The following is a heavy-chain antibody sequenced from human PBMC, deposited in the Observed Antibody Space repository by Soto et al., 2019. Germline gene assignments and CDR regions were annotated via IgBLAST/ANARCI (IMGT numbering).Heavy chain of an antibody. CDR1: GGSVSSGSYY. CDR3: ASYSSGWYAVSY. CDR2: IYYSGST. Sequence: QVQLQESGPGLVKPSETLSLTCTVSGGSVSSGSYYWSWIRQPPGKGLEWIGYIYYSGSTNYNPSPTSRVTISVATSTTQFSLQLSSVTAADTAVSYCASYSSGWYAVSYWGHGTLVTVSS. J-gene: IGHJ4*01. V-gene: IGHV4-61*01. D-gene: IGHD6-19*01.